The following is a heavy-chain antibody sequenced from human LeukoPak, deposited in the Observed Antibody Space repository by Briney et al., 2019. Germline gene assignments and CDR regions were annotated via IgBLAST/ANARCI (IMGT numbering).Heavy chain of an antibody. CDR1: GFMFSSNW. CDR3: VKSRRVGANQRGLFDY. CDR2: IKEDGTET. J-gene: IGHJ4*02. Sequence: GGSLRLSCAASGFMFSSNWMSWVRLAPGKGLEWVANIKEDGTETYYVDSVKGRFTISRDNAKNSLYLQMNSLRVEDTAVYYCVKSRRVGANQRGLFDYWGQGTLVTVSP. V-gene: IGHV3-7*03. D-gene: IGHD1-26*01.